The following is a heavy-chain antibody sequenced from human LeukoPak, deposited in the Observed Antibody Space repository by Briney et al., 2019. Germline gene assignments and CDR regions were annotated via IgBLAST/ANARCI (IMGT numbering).Heavy chain of an antibody. CDR1: GYTFTDYF. D-gene: IGHD6-13*01. CDR3: ARELSAVGRWGAFDM. J-gene: IGHJ3*02. V-gene: IGHV1-2*02. CDR2: INPNSGAT. Sequence: GASVKVSCKASGYTFTDYFIHWIRQAPGQGLEWMGWINPNSGATSYAQKFQGRVTMTRDTSINTGNMDLTGLRFDDTAVYYCARELSAVGRWGAFDMWGQGTMVTVSS.